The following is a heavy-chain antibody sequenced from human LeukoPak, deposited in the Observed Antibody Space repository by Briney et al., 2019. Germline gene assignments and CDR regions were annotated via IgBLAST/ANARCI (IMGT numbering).Heavy chain of an antibody. J-gene: IGHJ4*02. CDR3: ARDGQTLRYFDWLSLYYFDY. Sequence: QPGRSLRLSCAASGFTFSSYGMHWVRQAPGKGLEWVAVIWYDGSNKYYADSVKGRFTISGDNSKNTLYLQMNSLRAEDTAVYYCARDGQTLRYFDWLSLYYFDYWGQGTLVTVSS. CDR2: IWYDGSNK. V-gene: IGHV3-33*01. CDR1: GFTFSSYG. D-gene: IGHD3-9*01.